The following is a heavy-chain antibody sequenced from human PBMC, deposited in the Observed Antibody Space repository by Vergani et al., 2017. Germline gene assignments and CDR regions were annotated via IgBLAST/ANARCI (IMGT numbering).Heavy chain of an antibody. Sequence: EVQLVESGGGLVQPGRSLRLSCAASGFSFDDYDMHWVRQAPGKGLEWVSGISWNSGRIVYADSVKGRFTISRDNAKNSLYLQMNSPRAEDTALYYCARSSSWYIYFDYWGQGTQVTVSS. CDR1: GFSFDDYD. J-gene: IGHJ4*02. V-gene: IGHV3-9*01. D-gene: IGHD6-13*01. CDR3: ARSSSWYIYFDY. CDR2: ISWNSGRI.